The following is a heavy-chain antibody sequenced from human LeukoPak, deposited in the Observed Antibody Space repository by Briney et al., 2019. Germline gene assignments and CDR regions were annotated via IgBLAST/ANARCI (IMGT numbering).Heavy chain of an antibody. CDR2: MNPNSGNT. CDR1: GYTFTSYD. CDR3: ARRFWDSSSYDLDY. V-gene: IGHV1-8*03. D-gene: IGHD3/OR15-3a*01. Sequence: GASVKVSCKASGYTFTSYDINWVRQATGQGLEWMGWMNPNSGNTGYAQKFQGRVTITRNTSIATAFLDLSRLTFDDTAVYYCARRFWDSSSYDLDYWGQGTLVTVSS. J-gene: IGHJ4*02.